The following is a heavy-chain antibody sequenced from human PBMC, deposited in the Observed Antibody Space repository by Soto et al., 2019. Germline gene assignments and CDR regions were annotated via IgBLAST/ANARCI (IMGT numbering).Heavy chain of an antibody. CDR2: ISAYNGNT. V-gene: IGHV1-18*01. Sequence: GASVKVSCKASGYTFTSYAMHWVRQAPGQGLEWMGWISAYNGNTFSAQRFQGRVTMTTDTSTSTAYMELRSLSSEDTAVYYCARVIYYFLTVYYANLDYSGMDVWGQGTTVTVSS. CDR1: GYTFTSYA. D-gene: IGHD3-9*01. J-gene: IGHJ6*02. CDR3: ARVIYYFLTVYYANLDYSGMDV.